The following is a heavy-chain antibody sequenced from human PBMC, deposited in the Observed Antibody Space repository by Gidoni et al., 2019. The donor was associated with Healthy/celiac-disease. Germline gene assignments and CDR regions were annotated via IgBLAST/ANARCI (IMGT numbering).Heavy chain of an antibody. D-gene: IGHD1-20*01. CDR1: GGSIRSGSYY. J-gene: IGHJ4*02. CDR3: ARDNPTYNWNYFDY. Sequence: QVQLQESGPGLVKPSQTLSLTCTVSGGSIRSGSYYWSWIRQPAGKGREWIGRIYTSGSTNYNPSLKSRVTISVDTSKNQFSLKLSSVTAADTAVYYCARDNPTYNWNYFDYWGQGTLVTVSS. CDR2: IYTSGST. V-gene: IGHV4-61*02.